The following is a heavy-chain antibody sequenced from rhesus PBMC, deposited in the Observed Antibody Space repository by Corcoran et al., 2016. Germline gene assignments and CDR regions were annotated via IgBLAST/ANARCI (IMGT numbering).Heavy chain of an antibody. J-gene: IGHJ4*01. V-gene: IGHV2-174*01. Sequence: QVTLKESGPALVKPTQTLTLTCTCSGLSISTRGMGVGWIRQPPGKALDWLALIYWDDDKYYSTSLKSRLTISKATSKNQVVLTMTNMDPVDTATYYCARRIRSNPVDYWGQGVLVTVSS. D-gene: IGHD4-23*01. CDR3: ARRIRSNPVDY. CDR1: GLSISTRGMG. CDR2: IYWDDDK.